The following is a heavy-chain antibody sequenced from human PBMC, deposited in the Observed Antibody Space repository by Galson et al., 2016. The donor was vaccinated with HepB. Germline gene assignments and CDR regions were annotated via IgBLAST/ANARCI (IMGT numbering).Heavy chain of an antibody. V-gene: IGHV3-30*18. D-gene: IGHD5-18*01. Sequence: SLRLSCAASGFTFSNYGMHWVRQAPGKGLEWVAVISYDGSNKYYADSVKGRSAISRDNSKNTLFLQMNSLRAEDTAVYYCAKDRLGLQLWFIFHYWGQGTLVTVSS. J-gene: IGHJ4*02. CDR2: ISYDGSNK. CDR1: GFTFSNYG. CDR3: AKDRLGLQLWFIFHY.